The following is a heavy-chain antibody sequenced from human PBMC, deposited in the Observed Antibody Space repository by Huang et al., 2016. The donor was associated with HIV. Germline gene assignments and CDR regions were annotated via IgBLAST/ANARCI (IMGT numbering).Heavy chain of an antibody. D-gene: IGHD2-8*01. J-gene: IGHJ4*02. CDR3: ARGSRSNGVSSFDY. V-gene: IGHV3-30-3*01. CDR2: ISYDGSNK. Sequence: QVQLVESGGGVVQPGRSLRLSCAASGFTFSSYAMHWVGQGPGKGLDVVAVISYDGSNKYYADSVKGRFTISRDNAKNTLYLEMNSLRAEDTAVYYCARGSRSNGVSSFDYWGQGTLVTVSS. CDR1: GFTFSSYA.